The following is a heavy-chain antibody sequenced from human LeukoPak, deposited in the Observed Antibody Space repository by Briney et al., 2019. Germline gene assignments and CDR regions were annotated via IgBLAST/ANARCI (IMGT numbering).Heavy chain of an antibody. J-gene: IGHJ3*01. CDR2: IHTNGNT. CDR3: ARGDAFDF. Sequence: PSETLSLTCTVSGGSISSGSYYWSWLRQPAGTGLEWIGRIHTNGNTNYNPTLKSRVSISEDTSNNQFSLRLSSVTAADTAVYYCARGDAFDFWGQGTVVTVSS. V-gene: IGHV4-61*02. CDR1: GGSISSGSYY.